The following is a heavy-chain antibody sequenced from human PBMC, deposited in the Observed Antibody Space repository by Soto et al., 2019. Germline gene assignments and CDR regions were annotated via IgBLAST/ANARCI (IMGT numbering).Heavy chain of an antibody. V-gene: IGHV3-64D*06. J-gene: IGHJ4*02. CDR1: GFTFSMYA. D-gene: IGHD3-22*01. CDR3: VKGEYYYDGSAYYPFDY. Sequence: PGGSLRLSCSASGFTFSMYAMHWARQAPGKGLEYVSSISTNGGSTHYADSVKGRFAISRDNSKNTVYLQMSSLRAEDTAVYYCVKGEYYYDGSAYYPFDYWGQGTLVTVSS. CDR2: ISTNGGST.